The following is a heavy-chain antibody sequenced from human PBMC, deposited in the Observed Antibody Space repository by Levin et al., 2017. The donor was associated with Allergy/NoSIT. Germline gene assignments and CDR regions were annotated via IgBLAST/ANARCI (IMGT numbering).Heavy chain of an antibody. CDR2: IKRQTDGGAT. J-gene: IGHJ4*02. CDR3: ATDLLDY. CDR1: GFSFSNAW. V-gene: IGHV3-15*01. Sequence: GESLKISCVVSGFSFSNAWMSWVRQAPGKGLEWIGRIKRQTDGGATDFAAPVKGRFIISRDDSINTLYLQINGLKTDDTAVYYCATDLLDYWGQGTLVTVSS. D-gene: IGHD2-15*01.